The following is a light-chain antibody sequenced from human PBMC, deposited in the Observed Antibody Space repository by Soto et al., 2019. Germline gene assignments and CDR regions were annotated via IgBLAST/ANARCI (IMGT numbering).Light chain of an antibody. J-gene: IGKJ1*01. CDR1: QSISSW. CDR3: QQDNSYSPT. CDR2: KAS. Sequence: DIQMTQSPSTLSASVGDRVTITCRASQSISSWLAWYQQKPGKAPKLLIYKASSLESGVPSRFSASGSGTEFTLTISSLQPDDFATYYCQQDNSYSPTFGQGTKVEIK. V-gene: IGKV1-5*03.